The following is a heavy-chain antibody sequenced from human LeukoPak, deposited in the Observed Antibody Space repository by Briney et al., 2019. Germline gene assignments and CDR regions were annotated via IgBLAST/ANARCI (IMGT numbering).Heavy chain of an antibody. CDR2: INHSGST. Sequence: PSETLSLTCAVYGGSFSGYYWSWIRQPPGKGLEWIGEINHSGSTNYNPSLKSRVTISVDTSKNQFSLKLSSVTAADTAVYYCARLGCSSTSCYAGDYWGQGTLVTVSS. D-gene: IGHD2-2*01. CDR1: GGSFSGYY. CDR3: ARLGCSSTSCYAGDY. V-gene: IGHV4-34*01. J-gene: IGHJ4*02.